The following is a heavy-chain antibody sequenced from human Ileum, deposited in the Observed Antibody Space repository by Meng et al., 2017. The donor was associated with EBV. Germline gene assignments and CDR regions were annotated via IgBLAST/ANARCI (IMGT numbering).Heavy chain of an antibody. Sequence: QVMLQVPGTGLVYPSANLPLTCVFSGGYISSSNWWSWVRQPPGKGLEWIGKIYHSGITIYNPSLKSRVTMPVDNSKNQFSLKLNSMTAADTAVYYCARDPTGGEDHQRVWGQGTLVTVSS. J-gene: IGHJ4*02. V-gene: IGHV4-4*02. CDR2: IYHSGIT. CDR3: ARDPTGGEDHQRV. D-gene: IGHD1-14*01. CDR1: GGYISSSNW.